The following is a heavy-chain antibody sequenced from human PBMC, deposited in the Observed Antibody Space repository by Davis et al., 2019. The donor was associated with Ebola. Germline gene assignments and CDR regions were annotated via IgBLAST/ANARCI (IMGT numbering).Heavy chain of an antibody. CDR2: ISYDGSNT. Sequence: GESLKISCAASGFTFSNYAMHWVRQAPGKGLEWVALISYDGSNTYYADSVKGRFTISRDNSKNTLHLQMNSLRVEDTATYYCAKDTSNVWFDVWGQGTMVTVSS. V-gene: IGHV3-30-3*01. D-gene: IGHD6-19*01. CDR1: GFTFSNYA. J-gene: IGHJ3*01. CDR3: AKDTSNVWFDV.